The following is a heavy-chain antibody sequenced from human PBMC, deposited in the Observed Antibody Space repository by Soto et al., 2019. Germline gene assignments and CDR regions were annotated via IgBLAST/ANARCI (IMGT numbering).Heavy chain of an antibody. J-gene: IGHJ4*02. CDR1: GGTFSSYA. Sequence: SVKVSCKASGGTFSSYAISWVRQAPGQGLEWMGGIIPISGTANYAQKFQGRVTITADESTSTAYMELSSLRSEDTAVYYCACDGDACSGGDCSDAGFDYWGQGTLCAVCS. CDR3: ACDGDACSGGDCSDAGFDY. V-gene: IGHV1-69*13. D-gene: IGHD2-21*02. CDR2: IIPISGTA.